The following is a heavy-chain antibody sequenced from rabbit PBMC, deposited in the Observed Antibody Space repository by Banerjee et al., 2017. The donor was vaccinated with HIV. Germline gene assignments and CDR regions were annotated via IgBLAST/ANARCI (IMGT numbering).Heavy chain of an antibody. Sequence: QEQLEESGGDLVKPEGSLTLTCTASGFSFSSGYWMCWVRQAPGKGLEWIASIYTGSSGSTYYASWAKGRFTGSKTSSTTVTLQMTSLTAADTATYFCARGPRSTAWIADYFDLWGQGTLVTVS. CDR3: ARGPRSTAWIADYFDL. CDR2: IYTGSSGST. J-gene: IGHJ4*01. V-gene: IGHV1S45*01. CDR1: GFSFSSGYW. D-gene: IGHD7-1*01.